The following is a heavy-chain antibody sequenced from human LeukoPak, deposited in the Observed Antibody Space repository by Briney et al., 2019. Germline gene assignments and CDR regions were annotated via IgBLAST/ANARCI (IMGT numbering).Heavy chain of an antibody. Sequence: GKSLNLSCKGSGYSFTSHWIGWVGQMPGKGLEWMEMVNPDYSDTIYSPSVQGQVTISADESITTAYLQWSSLKASDTAMYYCARLRWPRGGRSSFDYWGQGALVTVSS. J-gene: IGHJ4*02. CDR1: GYSFTSHW. CDR3: ARLRWPRGGRSSFDY. D-gene: IGHD3-10*01. V-gene: IGHV5-51*01. CDR2: VNPDYSDT.